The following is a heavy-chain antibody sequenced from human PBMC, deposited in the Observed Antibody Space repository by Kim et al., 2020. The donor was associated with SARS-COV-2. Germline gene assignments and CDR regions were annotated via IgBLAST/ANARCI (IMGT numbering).Heavy chain of an antibody. CDR1: GFIFRNYA. Sequence: GGSLRLSCAASGFIFRNYAMNWVRQAPGKGPEWVSGISDGGSTTYYADSVKGRFTISRDNSKNTLSLQMNSLRAEDTAVYYCVKGTGGDSGRRWGQGTLVTVSS. CDR3: VKGTGGDSGRR. V-gene: IGHV3-23*01. D-gene: IGHD3-16*01. J-gene: IGHJ4*02. CDR2: ISDGGSTT.